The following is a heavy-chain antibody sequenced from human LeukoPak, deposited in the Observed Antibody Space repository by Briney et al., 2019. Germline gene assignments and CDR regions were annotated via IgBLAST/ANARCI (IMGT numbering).Heavy chain of an antibody. CDR1: GGSISNSSYY. J-gene: IGHJ4*02. CDR2: IYYSGST. V-gene: IGHV4-39*07. D-gene: IGHD3-22*01. CDR3: ARRLARYYESSGYRN. Sequence: SETLSLTCTVSGGSISNSSYYWDWIRQPPGKGLEWIGSIYYSGSTYYNPSHKSRVTISVHTSKNQFSLKLSSVTAADTAVYYCARRLARYYESSGYRNWGQGTLVTVSS.